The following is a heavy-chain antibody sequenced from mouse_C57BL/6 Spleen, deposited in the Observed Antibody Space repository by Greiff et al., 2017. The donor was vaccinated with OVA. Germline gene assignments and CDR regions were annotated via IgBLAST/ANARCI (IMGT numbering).Heavy chain of an antibody. CDR2: INYDGSST. J-gene: IGHJ2*01. D-gene: IGHD2-4*01. CDR1: GFTFSDYY. V-gene: IGHV5-16*01. Sequence: EVNLVESEGGLVQPGSSMKLSCTASGFTFSDYYMAWVRQVPEKGLEWVANINYDGSSTYYLDSLKSRFIISRDNAKNILYLQMSSLKSEDTATYYCARDRYDYGDYFDYWGQGTTLTVSS. CDR3: ARDRYDYGDYFDY.